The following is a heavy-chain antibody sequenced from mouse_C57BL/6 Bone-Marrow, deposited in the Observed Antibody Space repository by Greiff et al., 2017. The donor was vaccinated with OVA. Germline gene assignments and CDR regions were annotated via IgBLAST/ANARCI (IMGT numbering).Heavy chain of an antibody. CDR3: ARSRDGDGYYVWYFDV. CDR2: ISSGSSTL. D-gene: IGHD2-3*01. CDR1: GFTFSDYG. J-gene: IGHJ1*03. V-gene: IGHV5-17*01. Sequence: EVQLVESGGGLVKPGGSLKLSCAASGFTFSDYGMHWVRQAPEKGLEWVAYISSGSSTLYYADTVKGRFTISRANAKNTLFLQMTSLRSEDTAMYYCARSRDGDGYYVWYFDVWGTGTTVTVSS.